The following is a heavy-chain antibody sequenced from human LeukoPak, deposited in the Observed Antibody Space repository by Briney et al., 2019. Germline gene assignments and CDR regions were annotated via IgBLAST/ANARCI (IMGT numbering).Heavy chain of an antibody. CDR2: VSTGGGTT. CDR1: GFTFSSYA. CDR3: AAGKYFFDY. V-gene: IGHV3-23*01. J-gene: IGHJ4*02. D-gene: IGHD1-1*01. Sequence: PGGSLRLSCAASGFTFSSYAMSWVRQAPGKGLEWVSAVSTGGGTTSYADSVKGRSTISRDNSKNTLSLQMHSLRAEDTAVYYCAAGKYFFDYWGQGALVTVSS.